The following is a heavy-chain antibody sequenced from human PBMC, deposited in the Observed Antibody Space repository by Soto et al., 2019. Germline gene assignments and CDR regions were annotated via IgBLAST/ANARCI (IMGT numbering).Heavy chain of an antibody. V-gene: IGHV4-59*08. CDR1: GGSISSYY. D-gene: IGHD1-7*01. Sequence: SETLSLTCTVSGGSISSYYWSWIRQPPGKGLEWIGYIYYSGSTNYNPSLKSQVTISVDTSKNQFSLKLSSVTAADTAVYYCARALELELDYWGQGTLVTVSS. CDR2: IYYSGST. CDR3: ARALELELDY. J-gene: IGHJ4*02.